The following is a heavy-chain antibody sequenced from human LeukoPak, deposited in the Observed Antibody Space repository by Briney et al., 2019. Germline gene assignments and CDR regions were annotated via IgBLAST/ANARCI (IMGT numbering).Heavy chain of an antibody. CDR2: IYSGGST. D-gene: IGHD1-26*01. V-gene: IGHV3-66*01. J-gene: IGHJ4*02. CDR3: ARGLSGSYPY. Sequence: PGGSLRLSCAASGFTFSSYGMHWVRQAPGKGLEWVSVIYSGGSTYYADSVKGRFTISRDNSKNTLYLQMNSLRAEDTAVYYCARGLSGSYPYWGQGTLVTVSS. CDR1: GFTFSSYG.